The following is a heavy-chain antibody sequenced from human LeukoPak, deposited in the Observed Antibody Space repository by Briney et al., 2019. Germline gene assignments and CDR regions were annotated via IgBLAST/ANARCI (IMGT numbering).Heavy chain of an antibody. J-gene: IGHJ5*02. D-gene: IGHD6-13*01. CDR3: ARQLYSNNNWFDP. V-gene: IGHV5-51*01. Sequence: GESLKISCKASGYSFSNHWIGWVRQKAGKGLEWMGIMYPGDSETTYSPSFQGQVTISADKSISTAYLQWSSLKASDTAMYYCARQLYSNNNWFDPWGQGTLVTVSS. CDR2: MYPGDSET. CDR1: GYSFSNHW.